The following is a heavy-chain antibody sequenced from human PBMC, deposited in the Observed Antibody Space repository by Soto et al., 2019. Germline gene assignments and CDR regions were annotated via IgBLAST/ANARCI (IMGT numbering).Heavy chain of an antibody. CDR2: IYYSGST. CDR3: ARAGGHDYGDYGDAFDI. D-gene: IGHD4-17*01. J-gene: IGHJ3*02. CDR1: GGSISSGGYY. V-gene: IGHV4-31*03. Sequence: QVQLQESGPGLVKPSQTLSLTCTVSGGSISSGGYYWSWIRQHPGKGLEWIGYIYYSGSTYYNPSLKSRGTISVDTSKNQFSLKLSSVTAADTAVYYCARAGGHDYGDYGDAFDIWGQGTMVTVSS.